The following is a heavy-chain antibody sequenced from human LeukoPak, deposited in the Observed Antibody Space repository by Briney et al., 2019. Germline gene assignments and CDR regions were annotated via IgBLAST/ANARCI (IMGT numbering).Heavy chain of an antibody. CDR1: GGSISSGGYY. Sequence: SETLSLTCTVSGGSISSGGYYWSWIRQHPGKGLEWIGYIYYSGGTYYNPSLKSRVTISVDTSKNQFSLKLSSVTAADTAVYYCARGAAGYSNPFDYWGQGTLVTVSS. V-gene: IGHV4-31*03. D-gene: IGHD4-11*01. J-gene: IGHJ4*02. CDR3: ARGAAGYSNPFDY. CDR2: IYYSGGT.